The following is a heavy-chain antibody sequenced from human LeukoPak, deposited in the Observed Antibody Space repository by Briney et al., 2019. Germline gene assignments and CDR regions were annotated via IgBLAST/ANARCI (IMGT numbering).Heavy chain of an antibody. V-gene: IGHV4-39*01. CDR3: AGAPNQHYFDY. Sequence: SEALSLTCTVAGASLTTTGTYWGWIRQPPGKELEWVGSIYYSGKTSYSPSLKSRVIISADTANNQYSLILSSVTAADTAVYYCAGAPNQHYFDYWGQGTLVAVSS. CDR2: IYYSGKT. J-gene: IGHJ4*02. CDR1: GASLTTTGTY.